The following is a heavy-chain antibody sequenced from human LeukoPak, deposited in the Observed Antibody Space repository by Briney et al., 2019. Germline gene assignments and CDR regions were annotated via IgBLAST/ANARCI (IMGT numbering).Heavy chain of an antibody. J-gene: IGHJ6*02. V-gene: IGHV4-34*01. CDR2: INLSVST. CDR1: GGSLSGYY. D-gene: IGHD2-15*01. CDR3: ARVPYCSGGSCNYYYYYGMDV. Sequence: PSETLSLTCAVYGGSLSGYYWSCIRQPPGKGLEWIGEINLSVSTNYNPSLKSRVTISVDTSKNQFSLKQSSVTAADTAVYYCARVPYCSGGSCNYYYYYGMDVWGQGTTVTVSS.